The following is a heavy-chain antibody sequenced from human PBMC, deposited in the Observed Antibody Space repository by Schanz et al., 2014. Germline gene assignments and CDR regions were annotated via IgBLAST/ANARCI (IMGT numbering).Heavy chain of an antibody. CDR1: GFTFSSYA. CDR3: TRDVRLDRRGNWFDP. D-gene: IGHD1-1*01. CDR2: INTGSNYI. Sequence: VQLVDSGGGLVQPGGSLRLSCAASGFTFSSYAMSWVRQAPGKGLEWISFINTGSNYINYADSVKGRFTISRDNTKNSLYLQLNSLRADDTAVYYCTRDVRLDRRGNWFDPWGQGTLXTVSS. J-gene: IGHJ5*02. V-gene: IGHV3-48*04.